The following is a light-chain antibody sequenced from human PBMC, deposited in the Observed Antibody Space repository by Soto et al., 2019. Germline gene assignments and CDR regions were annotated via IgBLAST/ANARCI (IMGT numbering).Light chain of an antibody. CDR2: DAS. V-gene: IGKV1-33*01. J-gene: IGKJ5*01. CDR3: QQYGRSPIT. CDR1: QDIATY. Sequence: DIQMTQSPSSLSASVGNRVTITCQASQDIATYLNWYQQKPGKAPNLLIYDASNLETGVPSRFSGGGSGTHFTFTISNLQPEDFAVYYCQQYGRSPITFGLGTRLEI.